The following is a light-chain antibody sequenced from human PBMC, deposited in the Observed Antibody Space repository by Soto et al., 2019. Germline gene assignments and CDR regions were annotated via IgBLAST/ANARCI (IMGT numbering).Light chain of an antibody. V-gene: IGKV1-27*01. CDR1: QDISNY. J-gene: IGKJ1*01. CDR2: AAS. Sequence: IQMTQSPSSLSASVGDRVTITCQASQDISNYLAWYQQKPGKVPKLLIYAASTLQSGVPSRFSGSGSGTDFTLTISSLQPEDVATYYCQKYNSAPWTFGQGTKVDIK. CDR3: QKYNSAPWT.